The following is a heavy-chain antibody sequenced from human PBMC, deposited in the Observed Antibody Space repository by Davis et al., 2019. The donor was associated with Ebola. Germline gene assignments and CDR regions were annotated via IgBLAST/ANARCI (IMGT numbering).Heavy chain of an antibody. J-gene: IGHJ3*02. D-gene: IGHD2-15*01. CDR1: GYTFTSYD. Sequence: ASVKVSCKASGYTFTSYDINWVRQATGQGLEWMGWMNPNSGNTGYAQKFQGRVTITRNTSISTAYMELSSLRSEDTAVYYCATAVVAASDAFDIWGQGTMVTVSS. V-gene: IGHV1-8*03. CDR3: ATAVVAASDAFDI. CDR2: MNPNSGNT.